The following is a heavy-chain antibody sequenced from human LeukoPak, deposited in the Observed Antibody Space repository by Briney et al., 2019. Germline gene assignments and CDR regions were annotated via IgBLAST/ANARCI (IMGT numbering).Heavy chain of an antibody. CDR1: GGSISSYY. J-gene: IGHJ5*02. D-gene: IGHD4-17*01. CDR2: ISYSGST. CDR3: ARESKDYGDYGFDP. V-gene: IGHV4-59*01. Sequence: SETLSLTCTVSGGSISSYYWNWIRQSPGKGLEWIGYISYSGSTNYNPSLKSRVTISVDTSKNQFSLRLSSVTAADTAVYYCARESKDYGDYGFDPWGQGTLVTVSS.